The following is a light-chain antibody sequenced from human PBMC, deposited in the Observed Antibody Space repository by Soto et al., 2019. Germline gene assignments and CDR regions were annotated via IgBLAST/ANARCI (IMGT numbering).Light chain of an antibody. CDR3: SSYTTAGTYV. CDR2: EAT. CDR1: SGNVGSYNL. J-gene: IGLJ1*01. Sequence: QSVLTQPASVSGSPGQSITISCTGTSGNVGSYNLVSWYQHNPGKAPKLLIYEATKRPSGVSNRFSGSKSGNTASLTISGLQAEDEADYYCSSYTTAGTYVFGPGTKVTVL. V-gene: IGLV2-14*02.